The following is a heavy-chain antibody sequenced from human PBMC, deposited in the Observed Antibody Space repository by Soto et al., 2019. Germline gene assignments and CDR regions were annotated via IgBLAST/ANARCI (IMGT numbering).Heavy chain of an antibody. CDR3: VIEARGAHNDF. CDR1: GYSFIGHY. CDR2: INPNSGST. D-gene: IGHD3-10*01. J-gene: IGHJ4*02. V-gene: IGHV1-2*04. Sequence: GASVKVSCKASGYSFIGHYIHWVRHAPGQGLEWMGWINPNSGSTSLAQKFQGSVTMTRDTSISTAYMDLTRLSSDDTALYYCVIEARGAHNDFWGQGTLVTVSS.